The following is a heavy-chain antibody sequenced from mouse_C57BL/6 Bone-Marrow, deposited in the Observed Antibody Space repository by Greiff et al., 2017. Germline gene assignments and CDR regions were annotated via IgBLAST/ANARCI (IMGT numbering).Heavy chain of an antibody. J-gene: IGHJ1*03. CDR1: GYTFTSYW. CDR3: ARRSYGSSYEDWYFDV. V-gene: IGHV1-53*01. Sequence: QVQLKQSGTELVKPGASVKLSCKASGYTFTSYWMHWVKQRPGQGLEWIGNINPSNGGTNYNEKFKSKATLTVDKSSSTAYMQRSSLTSEDSAVYYCARRSYGSSYEDWYFDVWGTGTTVTVSS. CDR2: INPSNGGT. D-gene: IGHD1-1*01.